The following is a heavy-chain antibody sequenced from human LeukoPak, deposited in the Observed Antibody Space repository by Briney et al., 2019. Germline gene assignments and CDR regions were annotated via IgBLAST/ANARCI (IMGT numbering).Heavy chain of an antibody. CDR3: ARGDSSGYYYVDYFDY. CDR1: GYTFTGYY. J-gene: IGHJ4*02. Sequence: ASVKVSCKATGYTFTGYYMHWVRQAPGQGLEWMGWINPNSGGTNYAQKFQGRVTMTRDTSISTAYMELSRLRSDDTAVYYCARGDSSGYYYVDYFDYWGQGTLVTVSS. D-gene: IGHD3-22*01. V-gene: IGHV1-2*02. CDR2: INPNSGGT.